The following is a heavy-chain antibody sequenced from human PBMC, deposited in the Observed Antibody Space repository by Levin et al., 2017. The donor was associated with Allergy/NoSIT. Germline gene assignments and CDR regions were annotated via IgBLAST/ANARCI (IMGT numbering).Heavy chain of an antibody. CDR1: GFTFSNYY. J-gene: IGHJ3*02. V-gene: IGHV3-11*05. CDR3: ARDLSRVLVVPAISDDGVDN. CDR2: ISGGSSNT. Sequence: GGSLRLSCAASGFTFSNYYMSWIRQAPGKGLEWVSYISGGSSNTKYTDSVKGRFTISRDNAKNSLYLQMNSLRAEDTAVYYCARDLSRVLVVPAISDDGVDNWGQGTMVTGSS. D-gene: IGHD2-2*01.